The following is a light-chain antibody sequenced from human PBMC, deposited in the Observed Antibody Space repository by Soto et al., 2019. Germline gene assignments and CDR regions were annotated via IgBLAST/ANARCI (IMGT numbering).Light chain of an antibody. CDR2: XTS. Sequence: EDILTQSPGTLALSSGERATISXRASQSISRTYLAWYQQKPXKAPXXXFYXTSSSGTGIPDRFSGSGYGTDFTITIRGLEPEYLGVYCCQQYWRSVTFGQGTKVDIK. CDR1: QSISRTY. CDR3: QQYWRSVT. J-gene: IGKJ1*01. V-gene: IGKV3-20*01.